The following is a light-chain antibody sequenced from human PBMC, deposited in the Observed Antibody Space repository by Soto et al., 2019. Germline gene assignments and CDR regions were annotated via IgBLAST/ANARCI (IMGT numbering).Light chain of an antibody. CDR2: KAS. Sequence: DIQMTQSPSTLSAYVRDRVTITCRASRSIINWLNWYQQKSGKGHKLLNDKASKLQTGVPSRFSGSGYRTEFTLTISSLQPDVVATYYCQQYSDHRTFGEGTKVDIK. V-gene: IGKV1-5*03. CDR1: RSIINW. J-gene: IGKJ1*01. CDR3: QQYSDHRT.